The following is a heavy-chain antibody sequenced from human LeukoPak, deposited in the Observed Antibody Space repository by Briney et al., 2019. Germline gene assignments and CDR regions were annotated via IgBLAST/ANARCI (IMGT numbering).Heavy chain of an antibody. CDR2: IKQDGSEK. Sequence: GGSLRLSCAASGFTFSSYWMSWVRQAPGKGLEWVANIKQDGSEKYYVDSVKGRFTISRDNAKNSLYLEMNSLTAEDTAVYYCARGSRVTTRLDAFDIWGQGTMVTVSS. J-gene: IGHJ3*02. V-gene: IGHV3-7*01. CDR1: GFTFSSYW. CDR3: ARGSRVTTRLDAFDI. D-gene: IGHD4-17*01.